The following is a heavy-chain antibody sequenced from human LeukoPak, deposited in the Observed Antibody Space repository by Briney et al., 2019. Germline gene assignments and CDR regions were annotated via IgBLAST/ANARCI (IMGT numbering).Heavy chain of an antibody. D-gene: IGHD3-3*01. V-gene: IGHV1-69*05. CDR3: ARVSYDFWSGYVGYYYYMDV. Sequence: SVKVSCKASGNTFSSYALSWVRQAPGQGLEWMGGIIPMFGTPTYAQKFQGRVTITRNTSISTAYMELSSLRSEDTAVYYCARVSYDFWSGYVGYYYYMDVWGKGTTVTVSS. CDR2: IIPMFGTP. CDR1: GNTFSSYA. J-gene: IGHJ6*03.